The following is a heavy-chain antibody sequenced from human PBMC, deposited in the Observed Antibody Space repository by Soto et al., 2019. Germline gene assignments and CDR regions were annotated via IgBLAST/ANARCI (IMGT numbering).Heavy chain of an antibody. J-gene: IGHJ4*02. CDR2: ISYDGSNK. D-gene: IGHD5-18*01. CDR3: ARDSRHSGYGLSY. CDR1: GFTFSSYA. V-gene: IGHV3-30-3*01. Sequence: GGSLRLSCAASGFTFSSYAMHWVRQAPGKGLEWVAVISYDGSNKYYADSVKGRFTISRDNSKNTLYLQMNSLRAEDTAVYYCARDSRHSGYGLSYWGQGTLVTVSS.